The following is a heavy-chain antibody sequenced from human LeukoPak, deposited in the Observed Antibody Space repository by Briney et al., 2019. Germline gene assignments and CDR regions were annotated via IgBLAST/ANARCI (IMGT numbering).Heavy chain of an antibody. Sequence: GGSLRLSCAASGXTFSIYAMSWVRQAPGKGLEWISALSGSGGSTYYAVSVKGRFTISRDNSKNTLYLQMNSLRVEDTAVYYCAKDRSYGLDVWGQGTTVTVSS. J-gene: IGHJ6*02. CDR3: AKDRSYGLDV. CDR2: LSGSGGST. V-gene: IGHV3-23*01. CDR1: GXTFSIYA.